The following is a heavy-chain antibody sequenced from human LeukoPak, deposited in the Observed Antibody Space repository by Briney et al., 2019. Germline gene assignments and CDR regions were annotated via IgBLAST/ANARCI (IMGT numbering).Heavy chain of an antibody. CDR1: GGSISSGHYY. D-gene: IGHD2-2*01. CDR2: IYYSGST. J-gene: IGHJ4*02. V-gene: IGHV4-30-4*08. Sequence: SETLSLTCTVSGGSISSGHYYWSWIRQPPGKGREWIGYIYYSGSTYYNPSLKSRVTISVDTSKNQFSLKLSSVTAADTAVYYCARHCSSPSCYLGYFDYWGQGTLVTVSS. CDR3: ARHCSSPSCYLGYFDY.